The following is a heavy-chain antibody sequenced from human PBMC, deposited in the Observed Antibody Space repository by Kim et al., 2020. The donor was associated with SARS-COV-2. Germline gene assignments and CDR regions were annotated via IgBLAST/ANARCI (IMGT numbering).Heavy chain of an antibody. V-gene: IGHV3-64D*06. Sequence: GGSLRLSCSASGFTFSSYAMHWVRQAPGKGLEYVSAISSNGGSTYYADSVKGRFTISRDNSKNTLYLQMSSLRAEDTAVYYCVFGRTYGSGSYTIYGTYFDYWGQGTLVTVSS. CDR1: GFTFSSYA. CDR3: VFGRTYGSGSYTIYGTYFDY. CDR2: ISSNGGST. D-gene: IGHD3-10*01. J-gene: IGHJ4*02.